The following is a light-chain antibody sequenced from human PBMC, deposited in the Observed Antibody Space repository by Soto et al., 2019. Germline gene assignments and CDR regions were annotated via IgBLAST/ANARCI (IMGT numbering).Light chain of an antibody. Sequence: DIVMTQSPDSLAVSLGERATIKCRSSQSVLYNSNNKNYLAWYQQKPGQPPKLLIYWASTRDSGVPDRFSGSGSGTDFTLTISSLQAEDVAVYYCQQYYSSPLTFGGGTKVDIK. V-gene: IGKV4-1*01. J-gene: IGKJ4*01. CDR2: WAS. CDR1: QSVLYNSNNKNY. CDR3: QQYYSSPLT.